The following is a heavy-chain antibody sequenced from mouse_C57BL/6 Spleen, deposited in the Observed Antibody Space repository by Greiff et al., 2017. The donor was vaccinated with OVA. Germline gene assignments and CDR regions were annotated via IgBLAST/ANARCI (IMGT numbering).Heavy chain of an antibody. D-gene: IGHD3-3*01. J-gene: IGHJ4*01. Sequence: QVHVKQSGAELVRPGTSVKMSCKASGYTFTNYWIGWAKQRPGHGLEWIGDIYPGGGYTNYNEKFKGKATLTADKSSSTAYMQFSSLTSEDSAIYYCARTGTGDYYAMDYWGQGTSVTVSS. CDR3: ARTGTGDYYAMDY. CDR2: IYPGGGYT. V-gene: IGHV1-63*01. CDR1: GYTFTNYW.